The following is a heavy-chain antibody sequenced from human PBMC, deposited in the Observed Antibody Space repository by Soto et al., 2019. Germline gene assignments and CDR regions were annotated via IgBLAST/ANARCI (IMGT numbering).Heavy chain of an antibody. CDR1: GGSISSYY. D-gene: IGHD3-22*01. Sequence: QVQLQESGPGLVKPSETLSLTCTVSGGSISSYYWSWIRQPAGKGLEWIGRIYTSGGTNYNPSLKSRVTMSVDTSKNQFSLKLSSVTAADTAVYYCARDRGPGYYDSSGYYYDYYGMDVWGQGTTVTVSS. CDR2: IYTSGGT. J-gene: IGHJ6*02. CDR3: ARDRGPGYYDSSGYYYDYYGMDV. V-gene: IGHV4-4*07.